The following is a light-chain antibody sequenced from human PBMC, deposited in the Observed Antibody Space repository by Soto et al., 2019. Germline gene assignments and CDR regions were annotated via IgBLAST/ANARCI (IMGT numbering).Light chain of an antibody. CDR2: AVS. CDR3: HQYGIAPTT. Sequence: EIALTQSPGTLSLSPGERATLSCRASQSVXSYLDWYQQKPGQAPRVLXSAVSNRATGIPDRLSGSGSGTDFTLTISSLEPDDFVAFYWHQYGIAPTTFGPGTKVDIK. J-gene: IGKJ1*01. CDR1: QSVXSY. V-gene: IGKV3-20*01.